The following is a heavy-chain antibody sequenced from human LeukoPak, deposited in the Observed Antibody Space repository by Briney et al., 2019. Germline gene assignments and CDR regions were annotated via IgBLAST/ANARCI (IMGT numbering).Heavy chain of an antibody. D-gene: IGHD5-12*01. J-gene: IGHJ4*02. CDR1: GFTFSRYY. CDR3: ARDRGSGYDPGYFDY. V-gene: IGHV3-66*01. CDR2: IYSGDNT. Sequence: GGSLRLSCAASGFTFSRYYMSWVRQAPGKGLEWVSIIYSGDNTYYADSVKGRFTISRDNSKNTLYLQMNSLRVEDTAVYYCARDRGSGYDPGYFDYWGQGTLVTVSS.